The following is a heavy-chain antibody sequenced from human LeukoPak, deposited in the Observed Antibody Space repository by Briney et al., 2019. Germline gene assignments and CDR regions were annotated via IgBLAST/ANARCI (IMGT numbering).Heavy chain of an antibody. CDR1: GGTFSSYA. CDR2: IIPIFGTA. Sequence: SVKVSCKASGGTFSSYAISWVRQAPGQGLEWMGGIIPIFGTANYAQKFQGRVTMTRDTSINTAHMELSGLISEDTAVYYCTRGPPNWGYDFWGQGTLVTVSS. J-gene: IGHJ4*02. CDR3: TRGPPNWGYDF. V-gene: IGHV1-69*05. D-gene: IGHD7-27*01.